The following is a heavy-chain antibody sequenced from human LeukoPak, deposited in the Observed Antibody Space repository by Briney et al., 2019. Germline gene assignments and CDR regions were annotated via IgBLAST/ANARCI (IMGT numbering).Heavy chain of an antibody. CDR3: ARRECGGDCYHYYGMDV. Sequence: GGSLRLSCAASGFTFSDYYMSWIRQAPGKGLEWVSYISSSGSTIYYADSVKGRFTISRDNAKNSLYLQMNSLRAEDTAMYYCARRECGGDCYHYYGMDVWGQGTTVTVSS. J-gene: IGHJ6*02. CDR1: GFTFSDYY. V-gene: IGHV3-11*01. D-gene: IGHD2-21*02. CDR2: ISSSGSTI.